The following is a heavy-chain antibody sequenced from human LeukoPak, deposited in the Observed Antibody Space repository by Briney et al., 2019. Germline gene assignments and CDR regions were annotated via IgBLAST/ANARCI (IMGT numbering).Heavy chain of an antibody. CDR3: ARAGYDFWSGPIDY. CDR2: IYYSGST. D-gene: IGHD3-3*01. V-gene: IGHV4-59*01. Sequence: PSETLSLTCTVSGGSISSYYWSWIRQPPGKGLEWIGYIYYSGSTNYNPSLKSRVTISVDTSKNQFSLKLSSVTAADTAVYYCARAGYDFWSGPIDYWGQGTLVTVSS. CDR1: GGSISSYY. J-gene: IGHJ4*02.